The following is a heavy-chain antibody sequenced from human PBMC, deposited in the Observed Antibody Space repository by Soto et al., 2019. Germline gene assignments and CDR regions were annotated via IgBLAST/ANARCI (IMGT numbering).Heavy chain of an antibody. J-gene: IGHJ4*02. CDR1: GFTFSHFG. V-gene: IGHV3-33*01. CDR2: TWYDGSNT. Sequence: QVKLVESGGGVVQPGRSLRLSCTASGFTFSHFGMHWVRQAPGKGLEWLALTWYDGSNTYYGDSAKGRFTISRDSSKNTVYLQMNSLRAEDTAVYYCASRSLDKGLDYWGQGTLVTVSS. CDR3: ASRSLDKGLDY. D-gene: IGHD2-21*02.